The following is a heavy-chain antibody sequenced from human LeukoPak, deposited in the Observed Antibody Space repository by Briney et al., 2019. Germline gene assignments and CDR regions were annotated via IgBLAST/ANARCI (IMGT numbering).Heavy chain of an antibody. CDR1: GFSFSTYA. Sequence: GGSLRLSCAASGFSFSTYAMTWLRQAPGKGLEWVSTTTDSGGSTHYADAVKGRFTMSRDNSKNTLYLQLNSLSDEDTAVYYCARDVSMDIGGSDCWGPGTLVTVSS. CDR3: ARDVSMDIGGSDC. CDR2: TTDSGGST. J-gene: IGHJ4*02. D-gene: IGHD2-2*03. V-gene: IGHV3-23*01.